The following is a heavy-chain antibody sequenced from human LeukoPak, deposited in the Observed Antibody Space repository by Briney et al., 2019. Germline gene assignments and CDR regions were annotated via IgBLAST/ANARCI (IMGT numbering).Heavy chain of an antibody. D-gene: IGHD6-19*01. V-gene: IGHV1-46*01. CDR1: GYTFTSYY. CDR3: ARDRRSEKDSSGWYIWFDP. J-gene: IGHJ5*02. CDR2: INPSGGST. Sequence: ASVKVSCKASGYTFTSYYMHWVRQAPGQGLEWMGIINPSGGSTSYAQKFQGRVTITADESTSTAYMELSSLRSEDTAVYYCARDRRSEKDSSGWYIWFDPWGQGTLVTVSS.